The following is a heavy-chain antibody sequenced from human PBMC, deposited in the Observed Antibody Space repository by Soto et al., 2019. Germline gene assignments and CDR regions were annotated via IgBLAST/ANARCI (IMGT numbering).Heavy chain of an antibody. CDR3: ARDLAGDYYYYGMDV. V-gene: IGHV4-59*01. Sequence: ETLSLTCPVSGGSISSYYWSWIRQPPGKGLEWIGYIYYSGSTNYNPSLKSRVTISVDTSKNQFSLKLSSVTAADTAVYYCARDLAGDYYYYGMDVWGQGTTVTVSS. CDR2: IYYSGST. D-gene: IGHD3-3*02. CDR1: GGSISSYY. J-gene: IGHJ6*02.